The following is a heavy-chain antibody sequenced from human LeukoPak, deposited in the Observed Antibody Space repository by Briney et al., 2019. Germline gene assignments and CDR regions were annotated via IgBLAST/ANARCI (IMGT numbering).Heavy chain of an antibody. CDR2: ISSSSDRM. CDR1: GFTFSSYS. Sequence: GGSLRLSCAASGFTFSSYSMNWVRQAPGKGLEWVSGISSSSDRMYYADSVKGRFTISRDNSKNTLYLQMNSLRAEDTAVYYCAKDLVSSGWSSSLFDPWGQGTLVTVSS. J-gene: IGHJ5*02. V-gene: IGHV3-23*01. D-gene: IGHD6-19*01. CDR3: AKDLVSSGWSSSLFDP.